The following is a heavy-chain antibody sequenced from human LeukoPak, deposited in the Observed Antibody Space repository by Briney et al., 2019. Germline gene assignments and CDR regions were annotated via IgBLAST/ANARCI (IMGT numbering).Heavy chain of an antibody. V-gene: IGHV3-23*01. CDR1: GFTFSSYA. CDR2: ISDSGGST. D-gene: IGHD5-24*01. Sequence: GGSLRLSCAASGFTFSSYAMSWVRQAPGKGLEWVSGISDSGGSTYYADSVKGRFTISRDNSKSTLYLQMNSLRVEDTAVYYCARDLDDYNTLPPLFQHWGQGTQVTVSS. CDR3: ARDLDDYNTLPPLFQH. J-gene: IGHJ1*01.